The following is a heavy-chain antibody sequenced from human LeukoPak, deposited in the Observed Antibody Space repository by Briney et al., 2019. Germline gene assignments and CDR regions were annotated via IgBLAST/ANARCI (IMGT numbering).Heavy chain of an antibody. CDR1: GFTFSSYS. D-gene: IGHD1-26*01. Sequence: GGSLRLSCAASGFTFSSYSMNWVRQAPGKGLEWVSSISSSSSYIYYADSVKGRFTISRDNAKNSLYLQMNSLRAEDTAVYYCARAKRGSYNAFDIWGQGTMVTVSS. V-gene: IGHV3-21*01. CDR3: ARAKRGSYNAFDI. J-gene: IGHJ3*02. CDR2: ISSSSSYI.